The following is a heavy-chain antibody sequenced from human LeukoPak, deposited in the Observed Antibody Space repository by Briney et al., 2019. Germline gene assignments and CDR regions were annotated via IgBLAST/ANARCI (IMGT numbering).Heavy chain of an antibody. CDR3: ARLGYYYDSSGYYGYYFDY. J-gene: IGHJ4*02. D-gene: IGHD3-22*01. V-gene: IGHV5-51*01. CDR1: RYSFTSYW. CDR2: IYPGDSDT. Sequence: GESLKISCKGSRYSFTSYWIGWVRQMPGKGLEWMGIIYPGDSDTRYSPSFQGQVTISADKSISTAYLQWSSLKASDTAMYYCARLGYYYDSSGYYGYYFDYWGQGTLVTVSS.